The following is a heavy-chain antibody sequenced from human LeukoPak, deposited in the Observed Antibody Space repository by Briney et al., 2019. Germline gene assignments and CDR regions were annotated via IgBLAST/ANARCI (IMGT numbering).Heavy chain of an antibody. CDR2: MNPNSGRT. CDR1: GYTHTSYD. CDR3: TRETSSRYFDY. Sequence: GASVKVSCKASGYTHTSYDINWVRQATGQGLEWMGWMNPNSGRTGYAQNFQGRITITRNTSISTAYMELSSLRPEDTAVYYCTRETSSRYFDYWGQGTLVTVSS. V-gene: IGHV1-8*01. J-gene: IGHJ4*02.